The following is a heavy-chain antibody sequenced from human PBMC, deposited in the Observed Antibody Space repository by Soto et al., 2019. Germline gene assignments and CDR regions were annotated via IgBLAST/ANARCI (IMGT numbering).Heavy chain of an antibody. Sequence: PGGSLRLSCAASGFTFYNSGMSWVRQAPGKGLEWVGRIKSKTDGGTTDYAAPVKGRFTISRDDSKNTLYLQMNSLKTEDTAVYYCTGVVPAAMFFVSDYWGQGTLVTVSS. CDR3: TGVVPAAMFFVSDY. CDR1: GFTFYNSG. V-gene: IGHV3-15*01. D-gene: IGHD2-2*01. J-gene: IGHJ4*01. CDR2: IKSKTDGGTT.